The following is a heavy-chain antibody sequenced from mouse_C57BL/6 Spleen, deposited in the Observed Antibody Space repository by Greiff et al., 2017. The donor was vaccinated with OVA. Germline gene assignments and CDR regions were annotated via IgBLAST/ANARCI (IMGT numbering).Heavy chain of an antibody. Sequence: EVNLVESGGGLVQPGGSLSLSCAASGFTFTDYYMSWVRQPPGKALEWLGFIRNKANGYTTEYSASVKGRFTISRDNSQSILYLQMNALRAEDSATYYCARNGNYCAMDYWGQGTSVTVSS. CDR1: GFTFTDYY. D-gene: IGHD2-1*01. CDR2: IRNKANGYTT. CDR3: ARNGNYCAMDY. J-gene: IGHJ4*01. V-gene: IGHV7-3*01.